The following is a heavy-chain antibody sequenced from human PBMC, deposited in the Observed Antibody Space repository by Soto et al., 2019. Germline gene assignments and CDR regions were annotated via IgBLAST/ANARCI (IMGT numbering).Heavy chain of an antibody. V-gene: IGHV3-64D*06. Sequence: PGGSLRLSCLASGFTFSSYAMHWVRQAPGKGLEYVSAISSNGGSTYYADSVKGRFTISRDNSKNTLYLQMSSLRAEDTAVYYCVKGYSGYDYGAGGRLLQSPHDYWGKGPLVTLSS. D-gene: IGHD5-12*01. CDR1: GFTFSSYA. CDR3: VKGYSGYDYGAGGRLLQSPHDY. CDR2: ISSNGGST. J-gene: IGHJ4*02.